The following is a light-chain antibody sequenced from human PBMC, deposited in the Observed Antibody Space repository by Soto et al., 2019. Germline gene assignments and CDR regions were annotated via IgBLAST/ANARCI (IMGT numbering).Light chain of an antibody. J-gene: IGLJ1*01. CDR2: QVS. V-gene: IGLV2-14*01. CDR1: SSDVGGYYY. CDR3: SSYTSSNTFYV. Sequence: QSVLTQPASVSGSPGQSITISRTGTSSDVGGYYYVSWYQHHPGKAPKLMIYQVSNRPSGVSNRFSGSKSGNTASLTISGLQAEDEADYYCSSYTSSNTFYVFGTGTKVTVL.